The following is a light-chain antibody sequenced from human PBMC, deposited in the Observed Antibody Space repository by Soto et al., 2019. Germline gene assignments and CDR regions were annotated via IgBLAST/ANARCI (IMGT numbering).Light chain of an antibody. J-gene: IGKJ5*01. CDR2: GAS. Sequence: EIVITQSPANLAVSPGERATLSCRASQSVSSNLAWYQQKPGQAPRLLIYGASTRATGIPARFSGSGSGTEFTLTISSLQSEDFAVYYCQQYNNGTPITFGQGTRLENK. CDR1: QSVSSN. CDR3: QQYNNGTPIT. V-gene: IGKV3-15*01.